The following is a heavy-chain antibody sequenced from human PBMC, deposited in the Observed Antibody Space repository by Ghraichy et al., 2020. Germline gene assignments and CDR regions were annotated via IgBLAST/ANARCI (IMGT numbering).Heavy chain of an antibody. J-gene: IGHJ3*02. CDR1: GGSISSGSFS. CDR3: ARHHWRGNDAFDI. D-gene: IGHD3-16*01. CDR2: IYQSGAT. Sequence: SETLSLTCAVSGGSISSGSFSWSWIRQPPGKGLEWIGYIYQSGATYYNPSLKSRVTISVDTSNNQFSLKLSSVTAADTAVYYCARHHWRGNDAFDIWGQGTLVTVSS. V-gene: IGHV4-30-2*03.